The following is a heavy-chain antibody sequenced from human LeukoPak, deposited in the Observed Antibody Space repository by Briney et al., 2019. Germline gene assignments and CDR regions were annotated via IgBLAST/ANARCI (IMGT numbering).Heavy chain of an antibody. Sequence: PSETLSLTCAVYGGSFGGYYWSWIRQPPGKGLEWIGEINHSGSTNYNPSLKSRVTISVDTSKNQFSLKLGSVTAADTAVYYCARGLSHFDYWGQGTLVTVSS. J-gene: IGHJ4*02. V-gene: IGHV4-34*01. CDR2: INHSGST. CDR3: ARGLSHFDY. CDR1: GGSFGGYY.